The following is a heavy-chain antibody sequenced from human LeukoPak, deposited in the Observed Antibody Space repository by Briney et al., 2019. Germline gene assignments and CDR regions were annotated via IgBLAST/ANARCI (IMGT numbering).Heavy chain of an antibody. V-gene: IGHV4-4*07. CDR2: IYTSGST. CDR1: GGSISSYY. Sequence: SETLSLTCTVSGGSISSYYWSWIRQPAGKGLEWIGRIYTSGSTNYNPSLKSRVTMSVDTSKNQFSLKLGSVTAADTAVYYCAREGSYYGYYYYMDVWGKGTTVTVSS. CDR3: AREGSYYGYYYYMDV. D-gene: IGHD1-26*01. J-gene: IGHJ6*03.